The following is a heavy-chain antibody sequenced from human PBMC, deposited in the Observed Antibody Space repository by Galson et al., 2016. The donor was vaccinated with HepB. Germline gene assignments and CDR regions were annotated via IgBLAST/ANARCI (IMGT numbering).Heavy chain of an antibody. CDR1: GGPISSSNW. J-gene: IGHJ6*03. D-gene: IGHD3-10*01. CDR3: ARLIRVTLIRRVPLAYSYMDV. V-gene: IGHV4-4*02. CDR2: IYHSGSA. Sequence: SETLSLTCAVSGGPISSSNWWRWVRQSPGKGLEWIGEIYHSGSANYNPSLKSRVTMSVDKSKNHFSLRLSSVTAADTAVYYCARLIRVTLIRRVPLAYSYMDVWGKGTTVTVSS.